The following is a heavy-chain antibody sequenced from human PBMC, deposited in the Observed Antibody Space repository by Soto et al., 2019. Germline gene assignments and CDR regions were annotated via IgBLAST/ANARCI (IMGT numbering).Heavy chain of an antibody. CDR3: GSNKGYFSRATCFPPHRIAF. V-gene: IGHV4-30-4*01. Sequence: QVQLQESGPGLVKPSQTLSLTCTVSGGSISSGDFYWSWIRQPPGKGPEWIGYIYYSERAYYNPSIESRVSISLDTSRNQFSLDLSSVTAADTAVYYCGSNKGYFSRATCFPPHRIAFWGQGTLVTVSS. CDR2: IYYSERA. J-gene: IGHJ4*02. CDR1: GGSISSGDFY. D-gene: IGHD2-15*01.